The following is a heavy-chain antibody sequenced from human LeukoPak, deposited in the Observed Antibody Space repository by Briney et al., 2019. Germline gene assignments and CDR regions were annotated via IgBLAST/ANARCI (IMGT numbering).Heavy chain of an antibody. V-gene: IGHV4-34*01. J-gene: IGHJ4*02. CDR2: INHSGST. Sequence: PSETLSLTCAVYGGSLSGYYWSWIRQPPGKGLERIGEINHSGSTNYNPSLKSRVTISVDTSKNQFSLKLSSVTAADTAVYYCARGIQLWSHYLWGQGTLVTVSS. D-gene: IGHD5-18*01. CDR1: GGSLSGYY. CDR3: ARGIQLWSHYL.